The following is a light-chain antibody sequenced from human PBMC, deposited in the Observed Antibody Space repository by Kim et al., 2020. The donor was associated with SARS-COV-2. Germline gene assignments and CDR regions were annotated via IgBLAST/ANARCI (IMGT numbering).Light chain of an antibody. CDR2: AND. V-gene: IGLV1-44*01. J-gene: IGLJ3*02. Sequence: GQRVTSSCSGGNSNSEANTVNWYQQFPGTAPKLLIYANDRRPSGVPDRFSVSQSGTSASLAISGLQSEDEADYYWATWDDSLDAWVFGGGTQLTVL. CDR1: NSNSEANT. CDR3: ATWDDSLDAWV.